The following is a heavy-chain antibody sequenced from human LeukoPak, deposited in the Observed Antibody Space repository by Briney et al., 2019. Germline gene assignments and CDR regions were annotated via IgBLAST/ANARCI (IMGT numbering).Heavy chain of an antibody. CDR3: ARSYSTHYYDSGWLFGMDV. J-gene: IGHJ6*02. CDR1: GFTFSNYW. D-gene: IGHD3-22*01. V-gene: IGHV3-7*03. CDR2: IKQDGSDK. Sequence: GGSLRLSCAVSGFTFSNYWMTWVRQAPGKGLEWVANIKQDGSDKNYVDSVKGRFTISRDNAKSSVSLQMNSLRVEDTAVYYCARSYSTHYYDSGWLFGMDVWGRGTTVTVSS.